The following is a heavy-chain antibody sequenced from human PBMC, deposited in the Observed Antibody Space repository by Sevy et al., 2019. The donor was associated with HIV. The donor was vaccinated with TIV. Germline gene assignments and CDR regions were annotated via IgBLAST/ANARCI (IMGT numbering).Heavy chain of an antibody. D-gene: IGHD6-13*01. J-gene: IGHJ3*02. V-gene: IGHV3-21*01. CDR1: GFTFSSYS. CDR2: ISSSSSYI. Sequence: GGSLRLSCAASGFTFSSYSMNWVRQAPGKGLEWVSSISSSSSYIYYADSVKGRFTISRDNAKNSLYLQMNSLRAEDTAVYYCARGIAALIDAFDIWGQGTMVTVSS. CDR3: ARGIAALIDAFDI.